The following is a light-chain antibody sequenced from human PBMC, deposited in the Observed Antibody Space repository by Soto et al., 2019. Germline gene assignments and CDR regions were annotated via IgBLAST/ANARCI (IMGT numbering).Light chain of an antibody. Sequence: QSVLTQSRSVSGSPGQSVTISCSGSSSDIGIYNYVSWYQHHPGKVPKVLIYDVNKRPSGVPDRFSGSKSGTSASLAISGLRSEDEADYYCAAWDDSLSAVFGTGTKVTVL. CDR2: DVN. CDR1: SSDIGIYNY. CDR3: AAWDDSLSAV. J-gene: IGLJ1*01. V-gene: IGLV2-11*01.